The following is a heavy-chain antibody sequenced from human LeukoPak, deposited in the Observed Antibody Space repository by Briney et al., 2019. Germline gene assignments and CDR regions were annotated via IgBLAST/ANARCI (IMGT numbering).Heavy chain of an antibody. CDR1: GFTFSRSA. D-gene: IGHD3-22*01. Sequence: GGSLRLSCSASGFTFSRSAMTWVRQLPGGGLEWVSSISGNGQQTYYGDSVKGRFSVSRDNSQNTLYLQMDSLRADHSALYYCAKDANYLDSSGYLIPFDYWGQGTLVTVSS. CDR3: AKDANYLDSSGYLIPFDY. V-gene: IGHV3-23*01. J-gene: IGHJ4*02. CDR2: ISGNGQQT.